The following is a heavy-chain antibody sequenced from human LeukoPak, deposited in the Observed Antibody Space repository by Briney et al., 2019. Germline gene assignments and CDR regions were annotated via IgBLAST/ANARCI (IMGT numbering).Heavy chain of an antibody. V-gene: IGHV6-1*01. CDR2: TYYRRKFNT. CDR1: GDSLSNNNVA. D-gene: IGHD3-10*01. Sequence: SQTLSLTCAISGDSLSNNNVAWNWIRQSPSRGLEWLGRTYYRRKFNTDYAVSVKSRIAINSDTYKNQFFLQLNSVTPEDTGVYYCARGSHSSFDYWGQGTLVTVSS. CDR3: ARGSHSSFDY. J-gene: IGHJ4*02.